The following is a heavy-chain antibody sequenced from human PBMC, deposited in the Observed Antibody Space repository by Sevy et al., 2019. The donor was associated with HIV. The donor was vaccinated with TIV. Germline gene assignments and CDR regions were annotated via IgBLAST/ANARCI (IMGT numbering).Heavy chain of an antibody. CDR1: GFTFSSYA. CDR2: ISGSGGST. CDR3: AKAQNSGSYRDFDY. J-gene: IGHJ4*02. D-gene: IGHD1-26*01. V-gene: IGHV3-23*01. Sequence: GGSLRLSCAASGFTFSSYAMCWVRQAPGKGLEWVSAISGSGGSTYYADSVKGRFTISRDNSKNTLYLQMNSLRAEDTAVYYCAKAQNSGSYRDFDYWGQGTLVTVSS.